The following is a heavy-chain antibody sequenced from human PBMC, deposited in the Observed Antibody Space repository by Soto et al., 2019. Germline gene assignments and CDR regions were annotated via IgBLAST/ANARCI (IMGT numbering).Heavy chain of an antibody. D-gene: IGHD3-16*01. CDR1: GYIFVNYG. J-gene: IGHJ6*02. V-gene: IGHV1-18*01. CDR3: VMVDNYVTPTPQDV. CDR2: ISPYTGNT. Sequence: QVQLVQSGDEVKKPGASVKVSCKASGYIFVNYGIAWGRQAPGQGLEWMGWISPYTGNTHSATKVQGRLTMTTDTSTSTAYMDLGSVTSDDTAVYYCVMVDNYVTPTPQDVWGQGTTVTVSS.